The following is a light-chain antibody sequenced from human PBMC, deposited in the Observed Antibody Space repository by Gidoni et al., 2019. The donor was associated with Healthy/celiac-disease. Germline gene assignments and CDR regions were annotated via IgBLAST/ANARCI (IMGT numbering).Light chain of an antibody. CDR3: QAWDTYVI. CDR2: QDT. Sequence: SYELSQPPSVSVSPGQTASLTCSGHKLDDKFVYWYQQKPGHSPVWVIYQDTKRPSWIPERFSGSNSGNTATLTISGTQSMDEADYYCQAWDTYVIFGGGTKLTVL. J-gene: IGLJ2*01. CDR1: KLDDKF. V-gene: IGLV3-1*01.